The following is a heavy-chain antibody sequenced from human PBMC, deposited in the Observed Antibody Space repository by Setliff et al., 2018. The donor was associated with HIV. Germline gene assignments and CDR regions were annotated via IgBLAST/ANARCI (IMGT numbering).Heavy chain of an antibody. CDR1: GDSISSGVYY. D-gene: IGHD6-13*01. CDR3: ARGIAAAGR. J-gene: IGHJ4*02. CDR2: IFYSGHT. Sequence: SETLSLTCTVSGDSISSGVYYWSWIRQYPGKGLEWIGNIFYSGHTFYNPSLKSRVTISVDTSKNQFSLKLSSVTAADTAVYYCARGIAAAGRWGQGTLVTVSS. V-gene: IGHV4-39*07.